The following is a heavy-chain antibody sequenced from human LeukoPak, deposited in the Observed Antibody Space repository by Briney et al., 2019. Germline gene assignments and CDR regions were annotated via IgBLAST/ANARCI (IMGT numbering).Heavy chain of an antibody. V-gene: IGHV1-2*02. J-gene: IGHJ3*02. CDR1: GYTFTGYY. CDR2: INPNSGGT. CDR3: ARSISGYDTHDAFDI. Sequence: ASVKVSCKASGYTFTGYYMHWVRRAPGQGLEWMGWINPNSGGTNYAQKFQGRVTMTRDTSISTAYMELSRLRSDDTAVYYCARSISGYDTHDAFDIWGQGTMVTVSS. D-gene: IGHD5-12*01.